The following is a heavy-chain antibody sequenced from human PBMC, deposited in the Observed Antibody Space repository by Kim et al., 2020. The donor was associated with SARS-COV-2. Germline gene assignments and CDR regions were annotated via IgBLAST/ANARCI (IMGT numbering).Heavy chain of an antibody. V-gene: IGHV3-15*01. J-gene: IGHJ4*02. CDR3: TTVGGYYDSGGFYPVDY. Sequence: VKGRLAISRDDSKNTLYLQMNSLQSEDTAMYYCTTVGGYYDSGGFYPVDYWGQGTLVTVSS. D-gene: IGHD3-22*01.